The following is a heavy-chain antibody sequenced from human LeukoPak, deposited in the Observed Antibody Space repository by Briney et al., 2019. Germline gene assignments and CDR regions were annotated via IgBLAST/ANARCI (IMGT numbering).Heavy chain of an antibody. D-gene: IGHD6-13*01. J-gene: IGHJ4*02. CDR2: ILSDGNNE. CDR1: GFTLNNYA. Sequence: PGGSLRLSCAASGFTLNNYAIHWVRQAPGRGLDWVAVILSDGNNEYYADSVKGRFTISRDNSKNTLHLQMNSLRAEDTAVYYCAKGLDDYSSSWYAYWGQGTLVTVSS. V-gene: IGHV3-30-3*01. CDR3: AKGLDDYSSSWYAY.